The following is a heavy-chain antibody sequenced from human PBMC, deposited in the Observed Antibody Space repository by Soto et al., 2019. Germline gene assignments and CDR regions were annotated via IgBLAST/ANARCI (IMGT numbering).Heavy chain of an antibody. V-gene: IGHV1-18*01. D-gene: IGHD2-15*01. J-gene: IGHJ6*02. CDR2: ISTYNGDT. Sequence: QVQLVQSGAEVRKPGASVKVSCKACGYTFSTSGMSWLRQAPGQGLEWMGWISTYNGDTNDAPKFQDRVTMTSDTSTSTVYMELRSLRSDDTAVYYCARAGAAPYYYYGMDVWGQGTSVTVSS. CDR1: GYTFSTSG. CDR3: ARAGAAPYYYYGMDV.